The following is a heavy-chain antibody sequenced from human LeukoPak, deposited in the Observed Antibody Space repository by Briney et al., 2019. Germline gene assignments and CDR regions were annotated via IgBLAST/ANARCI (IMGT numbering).Heavy chain of an antibody. J-gene: IGHJ4*02. V-gene: IGHV3-9*01. CDR3: AKDSSFGSSWYGGYYFDY. Sequence: PGRSLRLSCAASGFTFDGYAMHWVRQAPGKGLEWVSGINWNSASIGYADSVKGRFTISRDNAKNSLYLQMNSLRAEDTALYYCAKDSSFGSSWYGGYYFDYWGQGTLVTVSS. CDR2: INWNSASI. D-gene: IGHD6-13*01. CDR1: GFTFDGYA.